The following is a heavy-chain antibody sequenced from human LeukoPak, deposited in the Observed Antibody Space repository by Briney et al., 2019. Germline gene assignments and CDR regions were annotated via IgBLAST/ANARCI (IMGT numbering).Heavy chain of an antibody. D-gene: IGHD3-3*01. V-gene: IGHV4-34*01. J-gene: IGHJ4*02. Sequence: SETLSLTCAVYGGSFSGYYWSWIRQPPGKGLEWIGEINHSGSTNYNPSLKSRVTISVDTSKNQFSLKLSSVTAADTAVYYCARRGSIITIFGVVIMGGFDYWGQGTLVTVSS. CDR1: GGSFSGYY. CDR3: ARRGSIITIFGVVIMGGFDY. CDR2: INHSGST.